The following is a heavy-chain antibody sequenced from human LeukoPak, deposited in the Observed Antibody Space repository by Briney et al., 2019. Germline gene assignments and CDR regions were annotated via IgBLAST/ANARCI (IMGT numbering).Heavy chain of an antibody. D-gene: IGHD3-16*01. V-gene: IGHV3-53*01. CDR1: GFTVSSNY. J-gene: IGHJ4*02. Sequence: PGGSLRLSCAASGFTVSSNYMSWVRQAPGKGLEWVLVLYGGGSTYYADSVKGRFTISRDNSKNTLYLQMNSLRAEDTAVYYCARSPSGEPTNWGQGTLVTVSS. CDR2: LYGGGST. CDR3: ARSPSGEPTN.